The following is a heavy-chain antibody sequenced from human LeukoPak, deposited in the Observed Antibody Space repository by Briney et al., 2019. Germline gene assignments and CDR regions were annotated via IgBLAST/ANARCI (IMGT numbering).Heavy chain of an antibody. J-gene: IGHJ4*02. V-gene: IGHV3-23*01. Sequence: GGSLRLSCAASGFTFSNYPMSWVRQAPGKGLEWVSFISGHGATTYYADFVKGRFTISRDNSKNTLYLQMNSLRVEDTAVYYCTKEGRTTKAFDYWGQGTLVTVSS. CDR3: TKEGRTTKAFDY. CDR1: GFTFSNYP. CDR2: ISGHGATT.